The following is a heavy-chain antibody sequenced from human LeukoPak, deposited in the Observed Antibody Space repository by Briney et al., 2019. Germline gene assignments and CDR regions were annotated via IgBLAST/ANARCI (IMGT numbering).Heavy chain of an antibody. J-gene: IGHJ3*02. CDR1: GFTFRSHW. Sequence: GGSLRLSCVGSGFTFRSHWVNWVRQSPGKGLEWVANIKPDGIDKYYLDSARGRFTVSRDNAKNSAFLQMNSLRAEDTAIYYCATISAQTFDIWGQGTLVSVSS. V-gene: IGHV3-7*01. D-gene: IGHD5-24*01. CDR3: ATISAQTFDI. CDR2: IKPDGIDK.